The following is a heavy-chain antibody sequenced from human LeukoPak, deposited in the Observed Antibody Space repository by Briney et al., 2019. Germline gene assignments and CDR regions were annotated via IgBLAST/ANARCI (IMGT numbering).Heavy chain of an antibody. CDR2: ITGNGINT. CDR1: GFTFSSYA. CDR3: VRGSGGYDPLAFDS. Sequence: GGSLRLSCAASGFTFSSYAMSWVRQAPGKGREWISGITGNGINTYHAGSVKGRFTISRDNSKDTLYLQMNSLRADDTAVYHCVRGSGGYDPLAFDSWGQGTLVTVSS. J-gene: IGHJ4*02. V-gene: IGHV3-23*01. D-gene: IGHD5-12*01.